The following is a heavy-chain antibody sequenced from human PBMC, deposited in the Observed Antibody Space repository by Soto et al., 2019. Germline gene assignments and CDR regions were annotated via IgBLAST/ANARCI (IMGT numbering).Heavy chain of an antibody. J-gene: IGHJ5*02. CDR2: ITTFDGHT. V-gene: IGHV1-18*01. CDR1: GYSFTSYP. Sequence: ASVKVSCKASGYSFTSYPIVWVRQAPVQGLEWMGGITTFDGHTKYEQKFQGRVTMTTDTSENTAYMELRSLRSDDTAVYYCAREGGVASRQGWFDPWGQGTLVTVSS. CDR3: AREGGVASRQGWFDP. D-gene: IGHD2-15*01.